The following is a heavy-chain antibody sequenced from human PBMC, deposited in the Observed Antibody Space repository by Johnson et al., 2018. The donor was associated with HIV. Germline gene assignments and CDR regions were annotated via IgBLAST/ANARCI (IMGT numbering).Heavy chain of an antibody. J-gene: IGHJ3*01. V-gene: IGHV3-20*04. CDR3: AREISRYYYDYAAFDL. CDR2: INWNGGST. CDR1: GFTFSSYA. D-gene: IGHD3-22*01. Sequence: EVQLVESGGGVVRPGGSLRLSCPASGFTFSSYAMSWVRQAPGKGLEWVSGINWNGGSTGYADSVKGRFTISRDNSRSTVYLHMINLRADDTALYYCAREISRYYYDYAAFDLWGQGTTVTVSS.